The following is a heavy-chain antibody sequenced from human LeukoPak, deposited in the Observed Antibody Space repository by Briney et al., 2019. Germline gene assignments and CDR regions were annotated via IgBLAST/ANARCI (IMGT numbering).Heavy chain of an antibody. Sequence: GGSLRLSCAASGFTFRSYDMSWVRQAPGKGLEWVSGISGIGGSSTYYEDSVKGRFTISRDNSKNTLYLQMNSLRAEDTAVYYCAKAIAVVGTQGIDHWGQGTLVIVSS. CDR2: ISGIGGSST. J-gene: IGHJ4*02. V-gene: IGHV3-23*01. D-gene: IGHD6-13*01. CDR1: GFTFRSYD. CDR3: AKAIAVVGTQGIDH.